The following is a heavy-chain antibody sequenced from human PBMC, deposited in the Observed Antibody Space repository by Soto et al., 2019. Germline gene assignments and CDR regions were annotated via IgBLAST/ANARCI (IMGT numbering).Heavy chain of an antibody. Sequence: SETLSLTCTVSGGSISSGGYYWSWIRQHPGKGLEWIGYIYYSGSTYYNPSLKSRVTISVDTSKNQFSLKLSSVTAADTAVYYCARVGAKAAAVSGYFQHWGQGTLVTVSS. V-gene: IGHV4-31*03. CDR3: ARVGAKAAAVSGYFQH. CDR2: IYYSGST. J-gene: IGHJ1*01. D-gene: IGHD6-13*01. CDR1: GGSISSGGYY.